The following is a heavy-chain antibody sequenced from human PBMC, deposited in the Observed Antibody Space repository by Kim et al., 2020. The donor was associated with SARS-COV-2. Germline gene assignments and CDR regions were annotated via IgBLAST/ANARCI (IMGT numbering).Heavy chain of an antibody. CDR1: GFTFSSYS. CDR3: ARGFGSRWYFRVGMDV. D-gene: IGHD6-13*01. V-gene: IGHV3-21*01. J-gene: IGHJ6*02. CDR2: ITSSSSYI. Sequence: GGSLRLSCAASGFTFSSYSMNWVRQAPGKGLEWVSSITSSSSYIYYADSVKGRFTISRDNAKNSLYLQMNSLRADDTAVYYCARGFGSRWYFRVGMDVWGQGTTVTVSS.